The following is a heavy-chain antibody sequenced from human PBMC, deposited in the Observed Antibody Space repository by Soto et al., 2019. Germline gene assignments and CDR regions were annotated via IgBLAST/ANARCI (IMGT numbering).Heavy chain of an antibody. J-gene: IGHJ4*02. V-gene: IGHV1-69*01. CDR1: GGTFNSYA. Sequence: QVQLVQSGAEVKTPGSSVKVSCKASGGTFNSYAVSWVRQAPGQGLEWMGGIIPIFGKPKYAQKFQDRLTVTADESTSTTYMQLSSLISEDTAAYFCAGVPWGEQVNFDSWGQGTLVTVSS. CDR2: IIPIFGKP. CDR3: AGVPWGEQVNFDS. D-gene: IGHD3-16*01.